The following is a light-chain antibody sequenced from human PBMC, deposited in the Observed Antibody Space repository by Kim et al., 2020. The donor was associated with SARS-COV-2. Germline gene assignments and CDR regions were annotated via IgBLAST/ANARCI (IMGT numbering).Light chain of an antibody. J-gene: IGKJ1*01. V-gene: IGKV3-15*01. CDR3: QQYDIWPRT. Sequence: VSPGERATLSCRTSQSVRTNSAWYQQKPGQAPRLLIYGASTRATGIPVRFSGSGSGTEFTLTISSLQSEDFAVYYCQQYDIWPRTFGQGTKVDIK. CDR2: GAS. CDR1: QSVRTN.